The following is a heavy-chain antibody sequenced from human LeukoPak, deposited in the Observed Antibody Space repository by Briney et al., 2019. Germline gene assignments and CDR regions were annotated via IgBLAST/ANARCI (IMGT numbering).Heavy chain of an antibody. V-gene: IGHV1-2*02. D-gene: IGHD3-22*01. J-gene: IGHJ4*02. CDR3: ARESQIRYYYDRSGYYYGALDY. Sequence: RASVKVSCKASGYSFTAYYMHWVRQAPGQGLEWMGWINPNSGGTNYAQKFQGRVTMTRDTSISTAYMELRSLRSDDTAVFYCARESQIRYYYDRSGYYYGALDYWGQGSLVTVSS. CDR2: INPNSGGT. CDR1: GYSFTAYY.